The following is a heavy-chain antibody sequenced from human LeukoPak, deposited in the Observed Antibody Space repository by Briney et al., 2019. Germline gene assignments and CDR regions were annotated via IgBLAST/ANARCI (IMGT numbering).Heavy chain of an antibody. D-gene: IGHD3-22*01. CDR2: INPIFGTA. CDR1: GGTFSSYA. J-gene: IGHJ2*01. CDR3: ARSPQYYDRWYFDL. Sequence: VASVKVSCKASGGTFSSYAISWVRQAPGQGLEWMGGINPIFGTANYAQKFQGRVTITADESTSTAYMELSSLRSEDTAVYYCARSPQYYDRWYFDLWGRGTLVTVSS. V-gene: IGHV1-69*13.